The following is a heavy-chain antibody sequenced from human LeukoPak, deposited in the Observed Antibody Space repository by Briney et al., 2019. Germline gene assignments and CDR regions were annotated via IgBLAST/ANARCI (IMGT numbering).Heavy chain of an antibody. CDR2: LKSKSDGATR. J-gene: IGHJ5*02. Sequence: GGSLRLSCAASGFTVTNAWMSWVRQAPGKGLEWVGRLKSKSDGATRDYGAPVKGRFTISRDESKNTLYLQMNSLKTEDTAVYYCTTLNKYSSGWYTSNWFDPWGQGTLVTVSS. D-gene: IGHD6-19*01. V-gene: IGHV3-15*01. CDR1: GFTVTNAW. CDR3: TTLNKYSSGWYTSNWFDP.